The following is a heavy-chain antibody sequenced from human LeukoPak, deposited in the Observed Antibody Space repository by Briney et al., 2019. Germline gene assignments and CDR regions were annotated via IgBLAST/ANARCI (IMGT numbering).Heavy chain of an antibody. D-gene: IGHD6-13*01. V-gene: IGHV1-18*01. CDR3: ARVHPQGRYSSSWSGFDP. CDR2: ISAYNGNT. CDR1: GYTFTSYG. J-gene: IGHJ5*02. Sequence: SVKVSCKASGYTFTSYGISWVRQAPGQGLEWMGWISAYNGNTNYAQKLQGRVTMTTDTSTSTAYMELRSLRSDDTAVYYCARVHPQGRYSSSWSGFDPWGQGTLVTVSS.